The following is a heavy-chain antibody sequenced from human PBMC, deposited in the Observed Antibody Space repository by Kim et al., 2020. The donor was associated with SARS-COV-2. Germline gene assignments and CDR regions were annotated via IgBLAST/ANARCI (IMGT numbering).Heavy chain of an antibody. CDR3: ARNAYGDKYYFDY. Sequence: GGSLRLSCAASGFTFSSYGMHWVRQAPGKGLEWVAVISYDGSNKYYADSVMGRFTISRDNSKNTLYLQMNSLRAEDTAVYYCARNAYGDKYYFDYWGQGTLVTVSS. CDR1: GFTFSSYG. J-gene: IGHJ4*02. D-gene: IGHD4-17*01. CDR2: ISYDGSNK. V-gene: IGHV3-30*03.